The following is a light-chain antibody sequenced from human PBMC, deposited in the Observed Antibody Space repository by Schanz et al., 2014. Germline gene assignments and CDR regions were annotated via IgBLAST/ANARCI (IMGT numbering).Light chain of an antibody. CDR2: EAT. CDR3: TSYTSSSTLHVL. V-gene: IGLV2-14*02. CDR1: SSDVGSYKL. Sequence: QSALTQPASVSGSPGQSVTISCTGISSDVGSYKLVSWYQQHPGKAPKLMIYEATKRPSGVSDRFTGSKSGNTASLTVSGLQAEDEADYYCTSYTSSSTLHVLFGGGTKLTVL. J-gene: IGLJ2*01.